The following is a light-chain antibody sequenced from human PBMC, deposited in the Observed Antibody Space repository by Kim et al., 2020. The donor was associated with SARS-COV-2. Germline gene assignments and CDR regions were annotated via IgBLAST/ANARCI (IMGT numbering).Light chain of an antibody. CDR1: SLGNYY. Sequence: ALGQTVRITCQRDSLGNYYASWYQQQPGQAPVLVIYGKSNRPSGIPDRFSGSSSGNTASLTITGAQAEDEADYYCSSRDSSGNHVVFGGGTKLTVL. V-gene: IGLV3-19*01. CDR3: SSRDSSGNHVV. J-gene: IGLJ2*01. CDR2: GKS.